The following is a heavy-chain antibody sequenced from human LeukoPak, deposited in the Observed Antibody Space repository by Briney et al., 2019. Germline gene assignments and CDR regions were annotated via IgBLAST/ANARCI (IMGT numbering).Heavy chain of an antibody. Sequence: SETLSLTCTVSGGSISSSYWSWIRQPPGKGLEWIGYIYHDGRTNYNPSLKRRVTISVDTSKDHFSLNLSSVTAADTAVYYCTRGSHYYYYMDVWGKGTPVTVSS. J-gene: IGHJ6*03. CDR1: GGSISSSY. V-gene: IGHV4-59*01. CDR3: TRGSHYYYYMDV. CDR2: IYHDGRT.